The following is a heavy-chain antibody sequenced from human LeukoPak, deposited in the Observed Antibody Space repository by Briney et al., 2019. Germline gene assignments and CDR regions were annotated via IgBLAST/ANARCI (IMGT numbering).Heavy chain of an antibody. V-gene: IGHV3-30-3*01. D-gene: IGHD3-22*01. CDR2: ISYDGSNK. CDR1: GFTFSSYA. J-gene: IGHJ4*02. Sequence: QPGRSLRLSCAASGFTFSSYAMHWVRQAPGKGLEWVAVISYDGSNKYYADSVKGRFTISRDNSKNTLYLQMNSLRTDDTAFYYCAEVDHTSGYPDYWGQGTLVTVSS. CDR3: AEVDHTSGYPDY.